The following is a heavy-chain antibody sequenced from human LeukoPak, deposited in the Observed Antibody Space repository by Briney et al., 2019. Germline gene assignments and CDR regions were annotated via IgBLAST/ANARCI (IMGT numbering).Heavy chain of an antibody. CDR2: IYYSGST. CDR3: ARVVSSSGWYRIYYYYYMDV. J-gene: IGHJ6*03. Sequence: TSETLSLTCTVSGGSISNYYWGWIRQPPGEGLEWIGSIYYSGSTYYNSSLRSRVTISVHMSNNQFSLKLSSVTAADTAVYYCARVVSSSGWYRIYYYYYMDVWGKGTTVTVSS. V-gene: IGHV4-39*07. D-gene: IGHD6-19*01. CDR1: GGSISNYY.